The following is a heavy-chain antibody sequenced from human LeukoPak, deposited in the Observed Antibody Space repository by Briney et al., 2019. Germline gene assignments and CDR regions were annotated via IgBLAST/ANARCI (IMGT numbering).Heavy chain of an antibody. D-gene: IGHD4-11*01. CDR3: ARRTSSNYVDY. Sequence: SQTLSLTCTVSDGSISSGDYYWSWIRQPPGKALEWIGFIYYTGSTNYNPSLKSRVTMSVDTSKNQFSLRLSSVTAADTAVYYCARRTSSNYVDYWGQGTLVIVSS. V-gene: IGHV4-30-4*08. CDR1: DGSISSGDYY. CDR2: IYYTGST. J-gene: IGHJ4*02.